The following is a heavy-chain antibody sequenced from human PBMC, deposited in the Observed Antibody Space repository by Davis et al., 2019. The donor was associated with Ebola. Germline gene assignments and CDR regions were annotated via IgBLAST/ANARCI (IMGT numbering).Heavy chain of an antibody. D-gene: IGHD6-13*01. Sequence: AASVKVSCKASGYTFTSYYMHWVRQAPGQGLEWMGIINPSGGSTSYAQKFQGRVTMTRDTSTSTVYMELSSLRSEDTAVYYCARDRLLRQLYYYYYYGMDVWGQGTTVTVSS. CDR3: ARDRLLRQLYYYYYYGMDV. CDR1: GYTFTSYY. V-gene: IGHV1-46*01. J-gene: IGHJ6*02. CDR2: INPSGGST.